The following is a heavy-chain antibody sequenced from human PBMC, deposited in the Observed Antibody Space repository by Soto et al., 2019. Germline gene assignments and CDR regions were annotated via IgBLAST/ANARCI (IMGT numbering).Heavy chain of an antibody. CDR3: ARDNVMAGSFDP. V-gene: IGHV3-48*02. Sequence: EVQLEESGGGLVQPGGSRRLSCAASGFTFSAYSMNWSRQAPGKGLEWVSYITGSSGTIYYADSVKGRFTISRDNAKNLLDLQMNSLRDEDTAVYYCARDNVMAGSFDPLGQGTLVTVSS. CDR2: ITGSSGTI. D-gene: IGHD2-8*01. CDR1: GFTFSAYS. J-gene: IGHJ5*02.